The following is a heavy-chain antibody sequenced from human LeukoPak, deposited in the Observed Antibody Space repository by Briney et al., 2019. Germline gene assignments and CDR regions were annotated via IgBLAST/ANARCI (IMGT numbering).Heavy chain of an antibody. CDR3: AKTTMDWYFDL. CDR2: IYDSGSANYSPSLS. J-gene: IGHJ2*01. D-gene: IGHD5-18*01. Sequence: SETLSLTCTVSGGSTSRYYWSWIRQPPGMELDWIGYIYDSGSANYSPSLSNYNPSLKSRISISLDTSKNQFSLNLTSVTAADTPIYYCAKTTMDWYFDLWGRGTLVTVSS. V-gene: IGHV4-59*01. CDR1: GGSTSRYY.